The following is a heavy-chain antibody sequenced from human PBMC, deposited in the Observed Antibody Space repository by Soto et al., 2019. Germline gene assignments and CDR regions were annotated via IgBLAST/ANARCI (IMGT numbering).Heavy chain of an antibody. Sequence: QVQLQVSGPGLVKPSETLSLTCTVSGDSISSYSWSWIRQPPGRGLEWIGNGHYNGNTKYNPSLKSRVTMSVDTSKNQFSLKLISVTTADTAVYFCAREGNLGRWQQPLDYGGQGTLVSVSS. V-gene: IGHV4-59*01. D-gene: IGHD1-1*01. CDR1: GDSISSYS. J-gene: IGHJ4*02. CDR3: AREGNLGRWQQPLDY. CDR2: GHYNGNT.